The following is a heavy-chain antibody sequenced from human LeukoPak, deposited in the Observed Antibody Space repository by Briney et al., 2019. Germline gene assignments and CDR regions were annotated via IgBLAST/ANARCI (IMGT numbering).Heavy chain of an antibody. Sequence: PSETLSLTCTVSGYSISSDYYWGWIRQPPGKGLEWIGEINHSGSTNYNPSLKSRVTISVDTSKNQFSLKLSSVTAADTAVYYCAITMVRGTYWGQGTLVTVSS. D-gene: IGHD3-10*01. J-gene: IGHJ4*02. V-gene: IGHV4-38-2*02. CDR2: INHSGST. CDR3: AITMVRGTY. CDR1: GYSISSDYY.